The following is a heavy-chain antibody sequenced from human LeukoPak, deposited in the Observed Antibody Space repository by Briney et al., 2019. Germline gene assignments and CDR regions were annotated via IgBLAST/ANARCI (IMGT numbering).Heavy chain of an antibody. CDR1: GGSFSGYY. CDR3: ARGARNYYDSSGYYLRYYYFDY. CDR2: INHSGST. V-gene: IGHV4-34*01. Sequence: SETLSLTCAVYGGSFSGYYWSWIRQPPGKGLEWIGEINHSGSTNYNPSLKSRVTISVDTSKYQFSLKLSSVTAADTAVYYCARGARNYYDSSGYYLRYYYFDYWGQGTLVTVSS. D-gene: IGHD3-22*01. J-gene: IGHJ4*02.